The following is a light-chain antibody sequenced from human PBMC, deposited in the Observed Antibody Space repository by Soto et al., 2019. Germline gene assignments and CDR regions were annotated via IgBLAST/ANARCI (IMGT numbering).Light chain of an antibody. CDR3: QQHGSSPYT. CDR2: DAS. Sequence: EIVLTQSPATLSLSSGERATLSCRASQSVNSYLAWYQHKPGQAPRLLIYDASNRAPGIPARFSGSGSGTDFTLTISSLEPEDSAVYYCQQHGSSPYTFGQGTKLEIK. V-gene: IGKV3-11*01. CDR1: QSVNSY. J-gene: IGKJ2*01.